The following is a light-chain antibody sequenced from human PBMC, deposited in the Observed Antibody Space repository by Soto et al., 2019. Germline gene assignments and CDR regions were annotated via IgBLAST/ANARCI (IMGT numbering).Light chain of an antibody. J-gene: IGKJ1*01. CDR3: QQYNSYPWT. Sequence: DLQMTQSPSTLSASVGDRVTITCRASQSISSWLAWCQQKPGKAPKVLIYKASSLESGVPSRFSGSGSGTEFTLTISSLQPDDFATYYCQQYNSYPWTFGQGTKVEIK. CDR1: QSISSW. CDR2: KAS. V-gene: IGKV1-5*03.